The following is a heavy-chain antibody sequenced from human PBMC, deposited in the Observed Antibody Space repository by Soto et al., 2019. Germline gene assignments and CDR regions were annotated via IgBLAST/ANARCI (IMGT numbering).Heavy chain of an antibody. Sequence: SVKVSCRASGGTFSSYRFNWVRQARGQGLEWLGGIVPIYRTADYAQKFQGRVTITADESTRTVYMELSSLKSQDTALYYCARDSGAKLSSSWGQGALVTVSS. CDR2: IVPIYRTA. J-gene: IGHJ4*02. V-gene: IGHV1-69*13. D-gene: IGHD6-13*01. CDR1: GGTFSSYR. CDR3: ARDSGAKLSSS.